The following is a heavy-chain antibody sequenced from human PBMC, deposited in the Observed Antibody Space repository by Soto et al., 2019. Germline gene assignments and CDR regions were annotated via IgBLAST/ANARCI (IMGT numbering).Heavy chain of an antibody. Sequence: QVQLVQSGAEVKKPGSSVKVSCKASGGTFSSYAISWVRQAPGQGLEWMGGIIPFYGTTNYVQKFQGRVTSTADKSTTTAYMELTSLRSEDTAVYYCARKLTVETPGYYNGMDVWGQGTTVTVSS. CDR3: ARKLTVETPGYYNGMDV. CDR1: GGTFSSYA. J-gene: IGHJ6*02. CDR2: IIPFYGTT. V-gene: IGHV1-69*06. D-gene: IGHD4-17*01.